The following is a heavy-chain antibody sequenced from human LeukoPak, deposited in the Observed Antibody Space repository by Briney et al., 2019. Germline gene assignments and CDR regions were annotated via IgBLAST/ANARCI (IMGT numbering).Heavy chain of an antibody. J-gene: IGHJ6*02. V-gene: IGHV1-69*13. CDR3: AAGGLRGYYGMDV. CDR2: IIPIFGTA. CDR1: GGTFISYA. Sequence: GASVKVSCKASGGTFISYAISWVRQAPGQGLERMGGIIPIFGTANYAQKFQGRVTITADESTSTAYMELSSLRSEDTAVYYCAAGGLRGYYGMDVWGQGTTVTVSS. D-gene: IGHD3-10*01.